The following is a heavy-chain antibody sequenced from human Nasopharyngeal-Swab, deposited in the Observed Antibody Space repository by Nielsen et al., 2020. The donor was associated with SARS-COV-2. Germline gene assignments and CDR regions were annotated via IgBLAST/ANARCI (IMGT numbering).Heavy chain of an antibody. CDR1: GYAFTTHD. V-gene: IGHV1-8*01. Sequence: ASVKVSCKASGYAFTTHDISWVRQASGQGLEWMGWMNPNSGATGYAQKFQGRVTMTRNTSISIAYMELSSLTSEDTAVYYCARRTIARAHFDPWGQGTLVTFSS. D-gene: IGHD3-10*01. J-gene: IGHJ5*02. CDR3: ARRTIARAHFDP. CDR2: MNPNSGAT.